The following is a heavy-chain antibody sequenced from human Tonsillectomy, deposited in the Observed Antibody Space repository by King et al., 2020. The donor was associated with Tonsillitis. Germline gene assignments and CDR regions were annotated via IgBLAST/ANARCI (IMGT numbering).Heavy chain of an antibody. J-gene: IGHJ3*02. CDR1: GGSISSYY. CDR2: VSYRGST. Sequence: QLQESGPGLVKPSETLSLTCTVSGGSISSYYWNWIRQPPGKGLEWIGYVSYRGSTNYNPPLKSRVTVSLDTSKNQFSLRLTSVTAADTAVYYCAREGQQQLAVDAFDTWGQGTLVTVSS. V-gene: IGHV4-59*12. CDR3: AREGQQQLAVDAFDT. D-gene: IGHD6-13*01.